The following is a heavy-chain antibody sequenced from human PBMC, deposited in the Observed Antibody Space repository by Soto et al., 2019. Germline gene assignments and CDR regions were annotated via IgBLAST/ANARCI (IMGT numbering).Heavy chain of an antibody. Sequence: GGSLRLSCAASGFTFSSYSMNWVRQAPGKGLEWVSYISSSSSTIYYADSVKGRFTISRDNAKNSLYLQMNSLRDEDTAVYYCARDSPTIAVAGTLDYWGQGTLVTISS. D-gene: IGHD6-19*01. CDR3: ARDSPTIAVAGTLDY. CDR1: GFTFSSYS. CDR2: ISSSSSTI. J-gene: IGHJ4*02. V-gene: IGHV3-48*02.